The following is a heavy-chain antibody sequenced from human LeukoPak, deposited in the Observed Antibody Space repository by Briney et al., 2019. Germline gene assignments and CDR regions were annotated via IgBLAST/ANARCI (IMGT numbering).Heavy chain of an antibody. V-gene: IGHV3-15*01. CDR2: IKSKTDGGTT. D-gene: IGHD2-21*02. CDR1: GFTFSNAW. CDR3: TTDFVVVTADPSGAELALDI. J-gene: IGHJ3*02. Sequence: GGSLRLSCAASGFTFSNAWMSWVRQAPGKGLEWVGRIKSKTDGGTTDYAAPVKGRFTISRDDSTNTLYLQMNSLKTEDTAVYYCTTDFVVVTADPSGAELALDIWGQGTMVTVSS.